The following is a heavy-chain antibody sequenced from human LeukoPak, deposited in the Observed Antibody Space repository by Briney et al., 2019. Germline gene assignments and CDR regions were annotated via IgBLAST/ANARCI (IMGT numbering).Heavy chain of an antibody. CDR3: ARSNRYSSGNWYFDL. Sequence: ASVKVSCKASEYTFTSYDINWVRQATGQGLEWMGWMNPNSGNTGYAQKFQGRVTMSRNTFISTAYMELSSLRSDDTAVYWCARSNRYSSGNWYFDLWGRGTLVTVSS. D-gene: IGHD5-18*01. CDR2: MNPNSGNT. V-gene: IGHV1-8*01. J-gene: IGHJ2*01. CDR1: EYTFTSYD.